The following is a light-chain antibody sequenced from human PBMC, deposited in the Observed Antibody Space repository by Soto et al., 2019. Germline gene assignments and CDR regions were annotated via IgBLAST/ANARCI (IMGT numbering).Light chain of an antibody. V-gene: IGKV1-5*01. J-gene: IGKJ4*01. CDR2: DGF. CDR3: QQYKRYSLT. Sequence: DIQMTQSPPTLTASVGDRVTITCRASQSINNWLAWYQQKPGKAPKLLIYDGFKLQSVVPQRFSGSGFGTEFTLTISRLQPDDSATYYCQQYKRYSLTFGGGTKVEIK. CDR1: QSINNW.